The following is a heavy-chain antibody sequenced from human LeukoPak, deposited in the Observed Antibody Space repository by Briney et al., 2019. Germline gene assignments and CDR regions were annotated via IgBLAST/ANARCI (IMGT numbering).Heavy chain of an antibody. CDR3: ARAHCSGGSCYGPALNYYFDC. J-gene: IGHJ4*02. CDR2: IYYSGST. CDR1: GGSISSYY. D-gene: IGHD2-15*01. V-gene: IGHV4-59*01. Sequence: SETLSLTCTVSGGSISSYYWSWIRQPPGKGLEWIGYIYYSGSTNYNPSLKSRVTISVDTSKNQFSLKLSSVTAADTAVYYCARAHCSGGSCYGPALNYYFDCWGQGTLVTVSS.